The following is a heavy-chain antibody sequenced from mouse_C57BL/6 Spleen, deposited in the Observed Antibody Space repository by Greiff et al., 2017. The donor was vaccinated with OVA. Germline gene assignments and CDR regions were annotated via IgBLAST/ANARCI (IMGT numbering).Heavy chain of an antibody. Sequence: EVQLQQSGPELVKPGALVKISCKASGYTFTDYYMNWVKQSHGKSLEWIGDINPNNGGTSYNQKFKGKATLTVDKSSSTAYMELRSLTSEDSAVYYCARHYYGSSDYAMDYWGQGTSVTVSS. V-gene: IGHV1-26*01. CDR1: GYTFTDYY. CDR3: ARHYYGSSDYAMDY. J-gene: IGHJ4*01. CDR2: INPNNGGT. D-gene: IGHD1-1*01.